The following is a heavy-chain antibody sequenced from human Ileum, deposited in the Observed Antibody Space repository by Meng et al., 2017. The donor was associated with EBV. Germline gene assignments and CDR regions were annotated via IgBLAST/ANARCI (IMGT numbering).Heavy chain of an antibody. J-gene: IGHJ4*02. CDR3: ARVGQWLPIDY. CDR2: IYHSGST. Sequence: QGQRQGSGPGRVRPSGTLSLTCAVSGGSISSSNWWSWVRQPPGKGLEWIGEIYHSGSTNYNPSLKSRVTISVDKSKNQFSLNLSSVTAADTAVYYCARVGQWLPIDYWGQGTLVTVSS. CDR1: GGSISSSNW. D-gene: IGHD6-19*01. V-gene: IGHV4-4*02.